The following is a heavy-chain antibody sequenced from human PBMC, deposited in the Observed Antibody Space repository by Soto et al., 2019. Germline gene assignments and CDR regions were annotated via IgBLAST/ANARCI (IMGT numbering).Heavy chain of an antibody. CDR1: GGSISSDY. V-gene: IGHV4-59*08. CDR3: ANGPFYYMAV. CDR2: IYYSGST. J-gene: IGHJ6*03. Sequence: QVQLQESGPGLVKPSETLSLTCTVSGGSISSDYWRWIRQPPGKGLEWIGYIYYSGSTNYNPSLKCRVTISVDTSKQQFSLKLTSVTAADTAVYYCANGPFYYMAVWGKGTTVTVSS.